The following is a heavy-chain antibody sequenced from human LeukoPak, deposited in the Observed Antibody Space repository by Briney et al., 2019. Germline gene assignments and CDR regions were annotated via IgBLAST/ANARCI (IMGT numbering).Heavy chain of an antibody. CDR1: GGSISSGSYY. CDR3: ARLPNYYGSGSYLKNWFDP. J-gene: IGHJ5*02. Sequence: SETLSLTCTVSGGSISSGSYYWSWIRQPAGKGLEWIGRIYTSGSTNYNPSLKSRVTISVDTSKNQFSLKLSSVTAADTAVYYCARLPNYYGSGSYLKNWFDPWGQGTLVTVSS. D-gene: IGHD3-10*01. V-gene: IGHV4-61*02. CDR2: IYTSGST.